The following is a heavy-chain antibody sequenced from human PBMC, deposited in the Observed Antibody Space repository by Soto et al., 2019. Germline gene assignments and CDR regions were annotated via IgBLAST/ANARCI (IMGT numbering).Heavy chain of an antibody. J-gene: IGHJ4*02. Sequence: GESLKISCAASGFTFSSYGMHWVRQAPGKGLEWVAVIWYDGSNKYYADSVKGRFTISRDNSKNTLYLQMNSLRAEDTAVYYCARDSAVGAILAPFDYWGQGTLVTVSS. V-gene: IGHV3-33*01. CDR3: ARDSAVGAILAPFDY. CDR1: GFTFSSYG. D-gene: IGHD1-26*01. CDR2: IWYDGSNK.